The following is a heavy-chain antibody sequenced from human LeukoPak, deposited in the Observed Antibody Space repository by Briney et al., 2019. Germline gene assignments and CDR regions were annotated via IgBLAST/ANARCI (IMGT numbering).Heavy chain of an antibody. J-gene: IGHJ6*02. D-gene: IGHD3-10*01. CDR2: ISGSGGST. Sequence: GGSLRLSCAASGFTFSSYAMSWVRQAPGKGLEWVSAISGSGGSTYYADSVKGRFTISRDNSKNTLYLQMNSLRAEDTAVYYCAMVRGVKPTSPGMDVWGQGTTVTVSS. CDR1: GFTFSSYA. CDR3: AMVRGVKPTSPGMDV. V-gene: IGHV3-23*01.